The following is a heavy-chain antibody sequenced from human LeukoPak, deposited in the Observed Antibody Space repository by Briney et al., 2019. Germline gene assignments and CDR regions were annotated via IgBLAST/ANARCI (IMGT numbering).Heavy chain of an antibody. CDR2: INHSGST. V-gene: IGHV4-34*01. Sequence: TSETLSLTCAVYGGSFSGYYWSWIRQPPGKGLEWIGEINHSGSTNYNPSLKSRVTISVDTSKNQFSLKLSSVTAADTAVYYCARVEVVGAAAGYYYGMDVWGQGTTVTVSS. D-gene: IGHD6-13*01. J-gene: IGHJ6*02. CDR3: ARVEVVGAAAGYYYGMDV. CDR1: GGSFSGYY.